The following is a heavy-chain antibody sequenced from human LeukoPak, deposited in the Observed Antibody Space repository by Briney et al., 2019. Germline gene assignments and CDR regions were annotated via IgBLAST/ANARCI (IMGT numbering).Heavy chain of an antibody. D-gene: IGHD3-10*01. CDR3: ARAVGGYYYYYMDV. J-gene: IGHJ6*03. V-gene: IGHV1-46*01. CDR1: GYSFIGFY. Sequence: ASVKVSCKASGYSFIGFYIHLVRQAPGQGLEWMGIINPSGGSTSYAQKFQGRVTITRTTYISTAYMELSSLRSEDTAVYYCARAVGGYYYYYMDVWGKGTTVTVSS. CDR2: INPSGGST.